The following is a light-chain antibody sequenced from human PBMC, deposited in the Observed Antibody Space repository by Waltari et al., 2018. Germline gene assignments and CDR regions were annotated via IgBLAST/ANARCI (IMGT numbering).Light chain of an antibody. CDR2: GAS. Sequence: VLTQSPGTLSLSPGERATLSCRASQRLTKNYLAWYQQKPGQAPRLLIYGASSRAAGIPYRFSGSGSGTDFTLTISRLEPEDFAVYYCQQYGSSIMYTFGQGTKLEIK. CDR3: QQYGSSIMYT. CDR1: QRLTKNY. J-gene: IGKJ2*01. V-gene: IGKV3-20*01.